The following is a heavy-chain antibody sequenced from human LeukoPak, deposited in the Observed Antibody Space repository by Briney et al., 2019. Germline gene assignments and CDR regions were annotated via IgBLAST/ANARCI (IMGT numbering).Heavy chain of an antibody. CDR1: GYTFTSYD. J-gene: IGHJ6*03. V-gene: IGHV1-8*01. CDR2: MNPNSGNT. CDR3: ARGIGYSSSSGYYMAV. Sequence: GASVKVSCKASGYTFTSYDINWVRQATGQGLEWMGWMNPNSGNTGYAQKFQGRVTMTRNTSISTAYMELSSLRSEDTAVYYCARGIGYSSSSGYYMAVWGKGTTVTVSS. D-gene: IGHD6-6*01.